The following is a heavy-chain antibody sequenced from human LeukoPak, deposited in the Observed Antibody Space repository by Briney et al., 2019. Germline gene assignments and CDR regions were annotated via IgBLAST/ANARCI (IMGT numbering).Heavy chain of an antibody. D-gene: IGHD6-13*01. CDR2: ISYDGSNK. Sequence: GGSLRLSCAASGFPFSSYAMHWVRQAPGKGLEWVAVISYDGSNKYYADSVKGRFTISRDNAKNSLYLQMNSLRAEDTAVYYCARDESSSRYDAYWGQGTLVTVSS. CDR1: GFPFSSYA. V-gene: IGHV3-30-3*01. J-gene: IGHJ4*02. CDR3: ARDESSSRYDAY.